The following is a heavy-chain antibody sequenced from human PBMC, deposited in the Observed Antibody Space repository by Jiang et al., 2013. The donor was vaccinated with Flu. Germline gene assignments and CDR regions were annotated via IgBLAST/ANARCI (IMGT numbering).Heavy chain of an antibody. CDR3: ARETGPPHKRYFDWLLGSNWFDP. V-gene: IGHV1-69*01. Sequence: GAEVKKPGSSVKVSCKASGGTFSSYAISWVRQAPGQGLEWMGGIIPIFGTANYAQKFQGRVTITADESTSTAYMELSSLRSEDTAVYYCARETGPPHKRYFDWLLGSNWFDPWGQGTLVTVSS. CDR1: GGTFSSYA. CDR2: IIPIFGTA. D-gene: IGHD3-9*01. J-gene: IGHJ5*02.